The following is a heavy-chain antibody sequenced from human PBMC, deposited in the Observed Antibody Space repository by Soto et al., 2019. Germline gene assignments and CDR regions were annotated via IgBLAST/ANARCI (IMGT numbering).Heavy chain of an antibody. V-gene: IGHV5-51*01. CDR1: GYSFTSYW. CDR3: AKHGPGPIIVDPTGDALDI. J-gene: IGHJ3*02. D-gene: IGHD1-26*01. CDR2: IYPGDSDP. Sequence: RGESLKIFCKGSGYSFTSYWSGWVRQMPGKGLELMGIIYPGDSDPRYSPSFQGQVTISADKSINTAYLPWSSLKDSDTAMNYCAKHGPGPIIVDPTGDALDIWDQGTMVTVSS.